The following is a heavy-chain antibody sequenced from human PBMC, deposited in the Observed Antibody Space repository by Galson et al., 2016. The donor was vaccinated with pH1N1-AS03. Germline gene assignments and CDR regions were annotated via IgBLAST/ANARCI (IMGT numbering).Heavy chain of an antibody. J-gene: IGHJ6*02. CDR3: ARPNDNYYYYSGMNV. D-gene: IGHD1-1*01. CDR1: GFTLSSYS. V-gene: IGHV3-21*01. Sequence: SLRLSCAASGFTLSSYSKNWVRQAPGKGLEWVSSISSSSSYIYYADSLKGRFTVSRDNARNSLYLDISRLRVEDTAVYYCARPNDNYYYYSGMNVWGQGTTVTV. CDR2: ISSSSSYI.